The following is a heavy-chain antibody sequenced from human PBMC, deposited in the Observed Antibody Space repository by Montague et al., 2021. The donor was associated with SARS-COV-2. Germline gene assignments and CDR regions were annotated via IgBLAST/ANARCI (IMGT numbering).Heavy chain of an antibody. CDR1: GGSISSYY. CDR3: ARLRRPDGYSYWFGP. D-gene: IGHD5-24*01. J-gene: IGHJ5*02. CDR2: IYYGGST. Sequence: SETLSLTCTVSGGSISSYYWSWIRQPPGKGLEWIVYIYYGGSTNYSPSFKGRVIMSVDTSNNQFSLRLTSVTAADTAVYYCARLRRPDGYSYWFGPWGQGTLVTVSS. V-gene: IGHV4-59*08.